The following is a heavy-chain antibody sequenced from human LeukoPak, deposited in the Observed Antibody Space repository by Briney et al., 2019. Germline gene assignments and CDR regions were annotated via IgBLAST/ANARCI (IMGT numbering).Heavy chain of an antibody. V-gene: IGHV4-34*12. Sequence: SETLSLTCTVSGGSTSSYYWSWIRQPPGKGLEWIGEIVHSGNTKYNPSLKSRVTILVDTSKNQFSLNLTSVTAADTAVYYCARFGSSTWYKGAFDIWGQGTMVTVAS. CDR2: IVHSGNT. J-gene: IGHJ3*02. CDR1: GGSTSSYY. D-gene: IGHD6-13*01. CDR3: ARFGSSTWYKGAFDI.